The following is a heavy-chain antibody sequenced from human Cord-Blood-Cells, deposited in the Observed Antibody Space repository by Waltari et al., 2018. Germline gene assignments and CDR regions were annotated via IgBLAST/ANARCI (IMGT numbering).Heavy chain of an antibody. V-gene: IGHV4-39*01. CDR3: ASEYSSSSNWFDP. J-gene: IGHJ5*02. CDR1: GGSISSSSYY. D-gene: IGHD6-6*01. CDR2: IYYSGST. Sequence: QLQLQESGPGLVKPSETLSLTCTVSGGSISSSSYYWGWIRQPPGKGLEWIGSIYYSGSTYDNPSLKSRVTISVDTSKNQFSLKLSSVTAADTAVYYCASEYSSSSNWFDPWGQGTLVTVSS.